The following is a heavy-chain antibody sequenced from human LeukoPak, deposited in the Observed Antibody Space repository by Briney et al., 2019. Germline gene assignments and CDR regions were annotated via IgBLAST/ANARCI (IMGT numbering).Heavy chain of an antibody. D-gene: IGHD1-26*01. CDR1: GGSISSGGYY. Sequence: SQTLSLTCTVSGGSISSGGYYWSWIRQHPGKGLEWIGYIYYSGSTYYNPSLKSRVTISVDMSKNQFSLKLSSVTAADTAVYYCARAWATKPNFDYWGQGTLVTVSS. CDR3: ARAWATKPNFDY. V-gene: IGHV4-31*03. J-gene: IGHJ4*02. CDR2: IYYSGST.